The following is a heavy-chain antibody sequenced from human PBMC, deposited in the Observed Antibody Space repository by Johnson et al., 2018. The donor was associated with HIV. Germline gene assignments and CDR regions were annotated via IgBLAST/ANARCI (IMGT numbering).Heavy chain of an antibody. CDR2: ISYDGSNK. J-gene: IGHJ3*02. V-gene: IGHV3-30*14. CDR3: SRDGHGTWGDAFDI. CDR1: GFTFSSYA. D-gene: IGHD3-16*01. Sequence: RLVESGGGVVQPGRSLRLSCAASGFTFSSYAMHWVRQAPGKGLEWVAVISYDGSNKYYADSVKGRSTTSRDNSKNTLYLQMNSLGAEDTAGYYCSRDGHGTWGDAFDIWGQGTMVTVSS.